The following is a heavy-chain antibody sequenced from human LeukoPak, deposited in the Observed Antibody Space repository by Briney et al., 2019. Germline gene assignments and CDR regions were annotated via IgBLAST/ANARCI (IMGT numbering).Heavy chain of an antibody. J-gene: IGHJ4*02. CDR3: AKLPTGYSSSWFTEALDY. V-gene: IGHV3-30*02. D-gene: IGHD6-13*01. CDR1: GFTFSSYG. Sequence: SGGSLRLSCAASGFTFSSYGMHWVRQAPGKGLEWVAFIRYDGSNKYYADSVKGRFTISRDNSKNTLYLQMNSLRAEDTAVYYCAKLPTGYSSSWFTEALDYWGQGTLVTVSS. CDR2: IRYDGSNK.